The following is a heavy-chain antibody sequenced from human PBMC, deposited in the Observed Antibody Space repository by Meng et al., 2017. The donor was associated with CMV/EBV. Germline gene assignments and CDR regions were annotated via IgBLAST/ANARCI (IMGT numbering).Heavy chain of an antibody. CDR2: ISSSSSTI. CDR1: GFTFSSYS. CDR3: ARDWGGTSFKHLPHNDY. Sequence: GASLKISCAASGFTFSSYSMNWVRQAPGKGLEWVSYISSSSSTIYYTDSVKGRFTISRDNAKNSLYLQMNSLRAEDTAVYYCARDWGGTSFKHLPHNDYWGQGTLVTVSS. V-gene: IGHV3-48*04. J-gene: IGHJ4*02. D-gene: IGHD3-16*01.